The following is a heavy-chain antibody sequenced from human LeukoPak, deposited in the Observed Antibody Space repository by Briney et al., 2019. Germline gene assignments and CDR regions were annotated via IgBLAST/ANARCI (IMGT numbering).Heavy chain of an antibody. CDR1: GFTFSSYA. J-gene: IGHJ4*02. CDR3: AKDGCSSTSCYSIDY. CDR2: ISGSGGST. Sequence: GGSLRLSCAASGFTFSSYAVSWVRQAPGKGLEWVSAISGSGGSTYYADSVKGRFTISRDNSKNTLYLQMNSLRAEDTAVYYCAKDGCSSTSCYSIDYWGQGTLVTVSS. V-gene: IGHV3-23*01. D-gene: IGHD2-2*01.